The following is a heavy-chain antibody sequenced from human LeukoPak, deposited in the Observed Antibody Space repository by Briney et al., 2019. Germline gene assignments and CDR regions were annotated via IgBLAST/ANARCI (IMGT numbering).Heavy chain of an antibody. Sequence: PSETLSLTCAVSGGSFEDYYWSWVRQTPGKGLEWIGEINHSGYTNDSPSLKSRVTLSIDTSRKQFSLNLRSVTVADTGIYYCTRMTARHDYWGQGTLVTVSS. CDR1: GGSFEDYY. CDR2: INHSGYT. D-gene: IGHD2-21*02. J-gene: IGHJ4*02. CDR3: TRMTARHDY. V-gene: IGHV4-34*01.